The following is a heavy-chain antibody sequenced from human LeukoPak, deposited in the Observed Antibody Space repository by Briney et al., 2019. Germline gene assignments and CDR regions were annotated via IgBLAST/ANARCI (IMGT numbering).Heavy chain of an antibody. CDR3: ARLIGDRTIYDY. V-gene: IGHV3-7*01. CDR1: GYTFRTYW. J-gene: IGHJ4*02. CDR2: INQGGSET. D-gene: IGHD6-6*01. Sequence: QPGGSLRLSCAASGYTFRTYWMSWVRQAPGKGLEWVASINQGGSETYYVESVKGRFTISRDNAMNSFFLQMNSQRAEDTAVYYCARLIGDRTIYDYWGQGTLVTVSS.